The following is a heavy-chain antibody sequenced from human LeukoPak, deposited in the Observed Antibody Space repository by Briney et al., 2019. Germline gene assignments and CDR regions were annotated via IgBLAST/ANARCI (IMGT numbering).Heavy chain of an antibody. D-gene: IGHD6-13*01. Sequence: SETLSLTCAVYGGSFSGYYWSWIRQPPGKGLEWIGEINHSGSTNYNPSLKSRVTISVDTSKNQFSLKLSSVTAADTAVYYCASEEQQLLGYWGQGTLVTVSS. CDR3: ASEEQQLLGY. CDR1: GGSFSGYY. CDR2: INHSGST. J-gene: IGHJ4*02. V-gene: IGHV4-34*01.